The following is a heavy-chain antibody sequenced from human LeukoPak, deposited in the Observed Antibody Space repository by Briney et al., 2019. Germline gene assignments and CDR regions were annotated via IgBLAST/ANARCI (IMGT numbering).Heavy chain of an antibody. J-gene: IGHJ1*01. CDR1: GFTFSSYL. V-gene: IGHV3-7*01. Sequence: PGGSLRLSCAASGFTFSSYLMSWVRQAPGKGLEWVAYIRPDGSQQFYVDSVKGRFTISRDNTKNSVYLQMNSLRAEDTAVYYRATYSSLNRREFQYWGQGTLLTVSS. D-gene: IGHD3-22*01. CDR2: IRPDGSQQ. CDR3: ATYSSLNRREFQY.